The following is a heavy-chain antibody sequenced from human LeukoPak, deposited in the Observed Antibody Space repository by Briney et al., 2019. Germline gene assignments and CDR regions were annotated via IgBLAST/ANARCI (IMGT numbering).Heavy chain of an antibody. CDR2: IYYSGNT. V-gene: IGHV4-61*01. D-gene: IGHD6-19*01. Sequence: SETLSLTCTVSGGSVSSGSYYWSWIRQPPGKGLEWIGYIYYSGNTNYNPSFKSRVTISVDTSKNQFSLKLSSVTAADAAVYYCAISMAVAGTFDYWGQGTLVTVSS. J-gene: IGHJ4*02. CDR1: GGSVSSGSYY. CDR3: AISMAVAGTFDY.